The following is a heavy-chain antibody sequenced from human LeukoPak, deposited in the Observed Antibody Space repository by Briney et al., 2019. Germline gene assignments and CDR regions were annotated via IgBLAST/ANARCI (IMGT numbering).Heavy chain of an antibody. V-gene: IGHV4-59*01. CDR3: ARALPGGAVAAYLDY. CDR1: GGSISNYY. J-gene: IGHJ4*02. D-gene: IGHD6-19*01. CDR2: VYYSGTT. Sequence: SETLSLTCTVSGGSISNYYWSWIGQPPGKGLEWIGYVYYSGTTNYNPSLKSRVTISVDTSKNQFSLKLSSVTAADTAVYYCARALPGGAVAAYLDYWGQGTLVTVSS.